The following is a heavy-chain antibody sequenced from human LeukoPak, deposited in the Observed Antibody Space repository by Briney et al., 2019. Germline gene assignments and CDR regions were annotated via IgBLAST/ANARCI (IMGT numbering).Heavy chain of an antibody. J-gene: IGHJ4*02. V-gene: IGHV1-8*01. Sequence: ASVKVSCKASGYTFTSYDINWVRQATGQGLEWMGWMNPNSGNTGYAQKFQGRVTMTRNTSISTAYMGLSSLRSEDTAVYYCATGYDSSGNSDYWGQGTLVTVSS. CDR3: ATGYDSSGNSDY. CDR2: MNPNSGNT. CDR1: GYTFTSYD. D-gene: IGHD3-22*01.